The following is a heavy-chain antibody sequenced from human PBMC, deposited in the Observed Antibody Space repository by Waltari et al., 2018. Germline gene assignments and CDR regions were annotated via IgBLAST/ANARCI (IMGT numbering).Heavy chain of an antibody. Sequence: EVQLLESGGGLIQPGGSLRLSCQASGLTSFTHAINWVRQAPGKGLGWVSSISASDATYYADSVKGRFTVSRDYSDNTIHLQMDSLRAEDTAVYFCAKPFYNWDDPLHSWGQGAPVIVSS. CDR1: GLTSFTHA. CDR3: AKPFYNWDDPLHS. J-gene: IGHJ1*01. D-gene: IGHD1-20*01. CDR2: ISASDAT. V-gene: IGHV3-23*01.